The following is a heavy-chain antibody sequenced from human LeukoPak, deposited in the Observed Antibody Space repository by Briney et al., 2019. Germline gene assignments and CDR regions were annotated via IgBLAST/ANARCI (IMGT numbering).Heavy chain of an antibody. V-gene: IGHV3-23*01. CDR3: AKVGLLQWSHYYYYMDV. D-gene: IGHD3-3*01. Sequence: GGSLRLSCAASGFTFSSYAMSWVRQAPGKGLEWVSAISGSGGSTYYADSVKGRFTISRDNSKNTLYLQMNSLRAEDTAVYYCAKVGLLQWSHYYYYMDVWGKGTPVTVSS. J-gene: IGHJ6*03. CDR1: GFTFSSYA. CDR2: ISGSGGST.